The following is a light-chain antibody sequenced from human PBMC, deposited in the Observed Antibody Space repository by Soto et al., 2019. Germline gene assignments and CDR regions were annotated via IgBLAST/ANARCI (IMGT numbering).Light chain of an antibody. J-gene: IGKJ2*01. V-gene: IGKV3-15*01. Sequence: EIVMTQSPATLSVSPGERATLSCRASQSVSSNLAWYQQKPGQAPRLLIYGASTSATGIPARFSGSGSGTEFTLTISSLQSEDCAVYYCQQYNNWPLTFGQGTKLEIK. CDR3: QQYNNWPLT. CDR2: GAS. CDR1: QSVSSN.